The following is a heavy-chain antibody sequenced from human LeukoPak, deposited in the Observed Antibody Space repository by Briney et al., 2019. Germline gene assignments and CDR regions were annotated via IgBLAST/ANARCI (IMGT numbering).Heavy chain of an antibody. CDR2: IYYSGST. CDR1: GGSISSYY. Sequence: SETLSLTCTVSGGSISSYYWSWIRQPPGKGLEWIGYIYYSGSTNYNPSLKSRVTISVDTSKNQFSLKLSSVTAADTAVYYCARDLGDGPDYWGQGTLVTVSS. D-gene: IGHD5-24*01. V-gene: IGHV4-59*01. J-gene: IGHJ4*02. CDR3: ARDLGDGPDY.